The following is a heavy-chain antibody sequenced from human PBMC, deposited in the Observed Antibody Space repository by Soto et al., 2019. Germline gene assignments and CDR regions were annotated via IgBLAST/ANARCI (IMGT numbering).Heavy chain of an antibody. CDR2: TSDDGSIK. Sequence: GGSLRLSCAASGFTFSSYAMHWVRQAPGKGLEWVAFTSDDGSIKQYADSVKGRFTISRDNSKNTLYLQMNSLRPEDMAVYYCARDLYDRSGGGLFDPWGQGTMVTVSS. CDR3: ARDLYDRSGGGLFDP. V-gene: IGHV3-30*04. D-gene: IGHD3-22*01. J-gene: IGHJ5*02. CDR1: GFTFSSYA.